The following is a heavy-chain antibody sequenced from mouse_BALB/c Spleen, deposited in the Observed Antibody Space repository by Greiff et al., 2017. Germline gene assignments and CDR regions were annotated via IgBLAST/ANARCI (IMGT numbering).Heavy chain of an antibody. CDR2: ISDGGSYT. D-gene: IGHD3-3*01. Sequence: EVQRVESGGGLVKPGGSLKLSCAASGFTFSDYYMYWVRQTPEKRLEWVATISDGGSYTYYPDSVKGRFTISRDNAKNNLYLQMSSLKSEDTAMYYCARGESYGSDYWGQGTTLTVSS. CDR1: GFTFSDYY. CDR3: ARGESYGSDY. V-gene: IGHV5-4*02. J-gene: IGHJ2*01.